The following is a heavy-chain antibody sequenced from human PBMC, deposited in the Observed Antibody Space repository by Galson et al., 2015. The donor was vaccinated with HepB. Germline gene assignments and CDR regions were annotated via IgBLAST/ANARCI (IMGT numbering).Heavy chain of an antibody. D-gene: IGHD3-22*01. CDR1: GYTFTSYA. CDR3: ARDGESSTMIDKRVFDY. Sequence: SVKVSCKASGYTFTSYAMHWVRQAPGQRLEWMGWINAGNGNTKYSQKFQGRVTITRDTSASTAYMELSSLRSEDTAVYYCARDGESSTMIDKRVFDYWGQGTLVTVSS. V-gene: IGHV1-3*01. J-gene: IGHJ4*02. CDR2: INAGNGNT.